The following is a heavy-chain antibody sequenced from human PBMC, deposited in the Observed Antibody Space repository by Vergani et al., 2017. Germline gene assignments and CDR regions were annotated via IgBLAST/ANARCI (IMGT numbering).Heavy chain of an antibody. CDR3: ARVNTETNGHLYYYYYMDV. D-gene: IGHD4-11*01. CDR1: GGSFTSYH. V-gene: IGHV4-34*01. J-gene: IGHJ6*03. CDR2: IDHTGRP. Sequence: QVQLQQWGGGLLKPSETLSLTCVVNGGSFTSYHWTWIRQSPGEGLEWVGDIDHTGRPDYNPSLKSQLTMSVDKSRNQSSLTLNSVTATDTAIYFCARVNTETNGHLYYYYYMDVWGQGTAVTVS.